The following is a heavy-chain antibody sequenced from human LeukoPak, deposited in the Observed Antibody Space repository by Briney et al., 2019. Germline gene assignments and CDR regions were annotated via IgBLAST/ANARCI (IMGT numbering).Heavy chain of an antibody. CDR3: ARGTPGGYFDY. Sequence: PSETLSLTCTVSGGSISSGNYYWSWIRQPPGKGLEWIGYIYYSGSTYYNPSLKSRVTISVDTSKNQFSLKLSSVTAADTAVYYCARGTPGGYFDYWGQGTLVTVSS. J-gene: IGHJ4*02. CDR2: IYYSGST. CDR1: GGSISSGNYY. V-gene: IGHV4-30-4*08. D-gene: IGHD1-14*01.